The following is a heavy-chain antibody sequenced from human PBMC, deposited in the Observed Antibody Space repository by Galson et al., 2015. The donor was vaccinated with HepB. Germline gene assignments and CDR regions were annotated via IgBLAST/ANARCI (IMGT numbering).Heavy chain of an antibody. CDR1: GFTFSSYS. J-gene: IGHJ6*02. D-gene: IGHD5-24*01. Sequence: SLRLSCAASGFTFSSYSMNWVRQAPGKGLEWVSSISSSSSYIYYADSVKGRFTTSRDNAKNSLYLQMNSLRAEDTAVYYCARGGDGGYGMDVWGQGTTVTVSS. CDR3: ARGGDGGYGMDV. V-gene: IGHV3-21*01. CDR2: ISSSSSYI.